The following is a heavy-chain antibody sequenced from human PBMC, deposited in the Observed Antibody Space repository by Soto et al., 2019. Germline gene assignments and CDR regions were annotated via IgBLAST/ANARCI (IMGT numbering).Heavy chain of an antibody. J-gene: IGHJ5*02. CDR2: IDGSGGIT. D-gene: IGHD3-10*01. V-gene: IGHV3-23*01. CDR3: VKNSGWFNT. Sequence: QLLQSGGVLVQPGGSLTLSCAASGFTFGTTDMSWVRQAPGEGLEWFSTIDGSGGITYYADSVKGRFTIFRDNSRNTLYLQMNSLRGDDTALYYCVKNSGWFNTWGQGALVTVSS. CDR1: GFTFGTTD.